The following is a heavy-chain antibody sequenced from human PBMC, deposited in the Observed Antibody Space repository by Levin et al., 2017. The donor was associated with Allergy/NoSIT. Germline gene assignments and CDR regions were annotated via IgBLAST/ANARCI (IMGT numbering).Heavy chain of an antibody. Sequence: FWKFDRRWVRQVPGSGLQGVSVISVHSDGIQYADSVKGRFIISRNNSKNTLYLHMSSLRAEDTAVYYCGSSDCSGGTCYYDYWGQGTLVTVSS. CDR1: FWKFD. CDR2: ISVHSDGI. J-gene: IGHJ4*02. CDR3: GSSDCSGGTCYYDY. V-gene: IGHV3-23*01. D-gene: IGHD2-15*01.